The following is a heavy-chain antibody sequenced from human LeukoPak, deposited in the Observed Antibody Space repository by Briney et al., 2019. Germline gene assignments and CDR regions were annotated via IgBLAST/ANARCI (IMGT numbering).Heavy chain of an antibody. CDR3: ARDAGHQLSRRNYYAMDV. CDR2: IYRSGST. V-gene: IGHV4-39*07. D-gene: IGHD2-2*01. J-gene: IGHJ6*02. CDR1: GGSISSSSYY. Sequence: SETLSLTCTVSGGSISSSSYYWGWIRQPPGKGLEWIGSIYRSGSTYYNPSLKSRVTISVDTSKNQFSLKLSSVTAADTAVYYCARDAGHQLSRRNYYAMDVWGQGTTVTVSS.